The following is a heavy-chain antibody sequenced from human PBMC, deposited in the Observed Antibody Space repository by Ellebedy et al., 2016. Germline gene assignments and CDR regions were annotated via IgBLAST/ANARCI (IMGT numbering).Heavy chain of an antibody. CDR3: AKAAPYYGSGTYYPDY. CDR2: LSSDGRST. V-gene: IGHV3-23*01. Sequence: GESLKISXAASGFTFSDYFMNRIRQAPGKGLEWVSALSSDGRSTFFADSVRGRFTISRDNSKDTLYLQMSSLRAEDTAVYYCAKAAPYYGSGTYYPDYWGQGTLVTVSS. D-gene: IGHD3-10*01. CDR1: GFTFSDYF. J-gene: IGHJ4*02.